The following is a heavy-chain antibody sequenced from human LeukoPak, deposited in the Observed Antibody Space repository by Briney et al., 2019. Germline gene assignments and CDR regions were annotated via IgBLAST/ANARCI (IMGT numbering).Heavy chain of an antibody. J-gene: IGHJ6*02. CDR3: ARAMAPRPYYYYGVDV. CDR1: GYTFTSYD. V-gene: IGHV1-8*01. CDR2: MNPNSGNT. D-gene: IGHD5-24*01. Sequence: ASVKVSCKASGYTFTSYDINWVRQATGQGLEWMGWMNPNSGNTGYAQKFQGRVTMTRNTSISTAYMELSSLRSEDTAVYYCARAMAPRPYYYYGVDVWGQGTTVTVSS.